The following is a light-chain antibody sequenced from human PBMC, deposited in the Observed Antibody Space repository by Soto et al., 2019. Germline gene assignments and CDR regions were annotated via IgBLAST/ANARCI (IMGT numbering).Light chain of an antibody. CDR3: QQYYKWPPWT. Sequence: EIVMTQSPATLSVSPGERVSLSCRACQSIGSDLAWYQQKPGQAPRLLFYGASTRATGFPARFSGSGSGTEFTLTICSLESEDFAVYYCQQYYKWPPWTFGQGTRVEIK. CDR1: QSIGSD. CDR2: GAS. J-gene: IGKJ1*01. V-gene: IGKV3-15*01.